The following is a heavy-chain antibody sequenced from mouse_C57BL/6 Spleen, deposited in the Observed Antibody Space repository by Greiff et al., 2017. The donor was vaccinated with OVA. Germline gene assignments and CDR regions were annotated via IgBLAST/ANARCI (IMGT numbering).Heavy chain of an antibody. CDR3: AKQGTLTGTSGWYCDV. Sequence: VKVVESGPGLVAPSQSLSITCTVSGFSLTSYGVDWVRQPPGKGLEWLGVIWGGGSTNYNSALMSRLSISKDNSKSQVFLKMNSLQTDDTAMYYCAKQGTLTGTSGWYCDVWGTGTTVTVSS. J-gene: IGHJ1*03. D-gene: IGHD4-1*01. CDR1: GFSLTSYG. CDR2: IWGGGST. V-gene: IGHV2-9*01.